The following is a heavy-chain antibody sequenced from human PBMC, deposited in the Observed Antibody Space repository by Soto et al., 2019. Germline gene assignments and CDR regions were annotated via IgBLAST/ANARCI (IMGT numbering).Heavy chain of an antibody. J-gene: IGHJ4*02. CDR1: GFTFSNAW. CDR2: IRSKAVGGTT. CDR3: SGRCSGVTCFDY. D-gene: IGHD2-15*01. V-gene: IGHV3-49*04. Sequence: GSLRLSCAASGFTFSNAWMSWVRQAPGKGLEWVGCIRSKAVGGTTEYAASVKGRFAISRDDAESFAYLQMNSLKVEDTAVYYCSGRCSGVTCFDYWGQGTLVTVSS.